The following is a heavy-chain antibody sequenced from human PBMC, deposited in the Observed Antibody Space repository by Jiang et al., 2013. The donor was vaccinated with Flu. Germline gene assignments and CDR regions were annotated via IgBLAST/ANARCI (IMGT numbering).Heavy chain of an antibody. V-gene: IGHV1-24*01. Sequence: GAEVKKPGASVKVSCRVSGSTLTELSMHWVRQAPGKGLEWMGGFDPADGETHYAQKFQGRVTVTEDTSTDTAYMELNRLRSEDTAVYFCATTNDPYYDILTGSYYHAMDVWGQGTTVTVSS. J-gene: IGHJ6*02. CDR3: ATTNDPYYDILTGSYYHAMDV. D-gene: IGHD3-9*01. CDR2: FDPADGET. CDR1: GSTLTELS.